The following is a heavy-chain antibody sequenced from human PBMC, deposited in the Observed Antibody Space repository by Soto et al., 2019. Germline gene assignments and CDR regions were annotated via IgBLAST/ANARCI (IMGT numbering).Heavy chain of an antibody. Sequence: QVQLVQSGAEVKKPGSSVKVSCKASGGTFSSYAISWVRQAPGQGLEWMGGIIPIFGTANYAQKFQGRVTLTADDSTSTAYMERSSLRSEDTAVYYCARGRTPWDIVLVPAAVPHDAFDLWGQGTMVPVSS. CDR3: ARGRTPWDIVLVPAAVPHDAFDL. V-gene: IGHV1-69*12. J-gene: IGHJ3*01. D-gene: IGHD2-2*01. CDR2: IIPIFGTA. CDR1: GGTFSSYA.